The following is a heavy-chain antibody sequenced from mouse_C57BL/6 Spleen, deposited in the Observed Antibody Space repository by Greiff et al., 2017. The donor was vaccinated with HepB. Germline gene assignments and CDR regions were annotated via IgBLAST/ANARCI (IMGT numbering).Heavy chain of an antibody. Sequence: VQLQQSGAELVRPGASVTLSCKASGYTFTDYEMHWVKQTPVHGLEWIGAIDPETGGTAYNQKFKGKAILTADKSSGTAYMELRSLTSEDSAVYYCTRRAVVARYFDVWGTGTTVTVSS. J-gene: IGHJ1*03. CDR1: GYTFTDYE. CDR3: TRRAVVARYFDV. D-gene: IGHD1-1*01. CDR2: IDPETGGT. V-gene: IGHV1-15*01.